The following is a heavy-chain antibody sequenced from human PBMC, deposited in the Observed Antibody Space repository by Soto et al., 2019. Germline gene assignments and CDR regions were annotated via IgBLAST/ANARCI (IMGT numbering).Heavy chain of an antibody. V-gene: IGHV3-48*02. D-gene: IGHD1-26*01. CDR2: ISSSSSTI. CDR1: GITFSSYS. Sequence: EVQLVESGGGLVQPGGFLRVSCAASGITFSSYSMNWVRQAPGKGLEWVSYISSSSSTIYYADSVKGRFTISRDNAKNSLYLQMNSLRDEDTAVYYCAREGGNLNWFDPWGQVTLVTVSS. J-gene: IGHJ5*02. CDR3: AREGGNLNWFDP.